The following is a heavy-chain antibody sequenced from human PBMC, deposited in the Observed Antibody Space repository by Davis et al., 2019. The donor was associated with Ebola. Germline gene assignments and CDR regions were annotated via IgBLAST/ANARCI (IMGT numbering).Heavy chain of an antibody. J-gene: IGHJ3*02. V-gene: IGHV3-30*04. CDR3: ATVTDSFTDDALDI. CDR2: ISYDGSNK. D-gene: IGHD4-17*01. CDR1: GFTFSSYA. Sequence: GGSLRLSCAASGFTFSSYAMHWVRQAPGKGLEWVAVISYDGSNKYYADSVKGRFTISRDNARDTLYLQMNSLRAEDTAIYYCATVTDSFTDDALDIWGQGTMVVVSS.